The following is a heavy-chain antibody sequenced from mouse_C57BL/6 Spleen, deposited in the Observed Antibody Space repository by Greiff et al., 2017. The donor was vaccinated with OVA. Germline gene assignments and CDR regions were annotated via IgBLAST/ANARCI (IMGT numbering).Heavy chain of an antibody. D-gene: IGHD2-4*01. J-gene: IGHJ3*01. V-gene: IGHV1-61*01. Sequence: QVQLQQPGAELVRPGSSVKLSCKASGYTFTSYWMAWVKQRPGQGLEWIGNIYPSDSETHYNQKFKDKATLTVDKSSSTAYMQLSSLTSEDSAVYYCARNDYDGAWFAYWGQGTLVTVSA. CDR1: GYTFTSYW. CDR3: ARNDYDGAWFAY. CDR2: IYPSDSET.